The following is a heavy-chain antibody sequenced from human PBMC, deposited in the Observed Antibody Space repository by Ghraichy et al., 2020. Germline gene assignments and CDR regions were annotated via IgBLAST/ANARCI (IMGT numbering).Heavy chain of an antibody. Sequence: GSLRLSCAASGFTFSSYSMNWVRQAPGKGLEWVSSISSSSSYIYYADSVKGRFTISRDNAKNSLYLQMNSLRAEDTAVYYCARDVVVVPAVPYYYYGMDVWGQGTTVTVSS. V-gene: IGHV3-21*01. J-gene: IGHJ6*02. CDR3: ARDVVVVPAVPYYYYGMDV. CDR1: GFTFSSYS. D-gene: IGHD2-2*01. CDR2: ISSSSSYI.